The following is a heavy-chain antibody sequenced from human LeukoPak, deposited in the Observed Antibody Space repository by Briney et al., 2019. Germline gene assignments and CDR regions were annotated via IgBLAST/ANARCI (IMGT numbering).Heavy chain of an antibody. CDR1: EFMFSSYW. Sequence: GGSLRLSCAASEFMFSSYWMSWVRQAPGKGLEWVANIKQDGSERYNVDSVKGRFTISRDNAKNSLYLQMNSLRAEDTAVYYCARGRYCSGGSCYGALGYYFDYWGQGTLVTVSS. CDR2: IKQDGSER. CDR3: ARGRYCSGGSCYGALGYYFDY. V-gene: IGHV3-7*01. J-gene: IGHJ4*02. D-gene: IGHD2-15*01.